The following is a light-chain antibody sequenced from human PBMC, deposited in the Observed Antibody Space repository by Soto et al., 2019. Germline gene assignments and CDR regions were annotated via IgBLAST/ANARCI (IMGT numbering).Light chain of an antibody. Sequence: AVRKTQSPPSVCASTGDRVTITCRASQGISSYLACYQQKPGKAPKLLIYAASTLQSGVPSRFSGSGFGTDFTLTISSLQPEDFATYYCQQADTFPITFGQGTRLEIK. J-gene: IGKJ5*01. CDR3: QQADTFPIT. CDR2: AAS. V-gene: IGKV1-8*01. CDR1: QGISSY.